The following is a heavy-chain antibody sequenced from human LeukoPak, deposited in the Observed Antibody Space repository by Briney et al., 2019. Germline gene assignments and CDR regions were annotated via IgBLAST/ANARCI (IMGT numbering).Heavy chain of an antibody. V-gene: IGHV3-23*01. CDR3: AKYRTTSAPPRNFDY. Sequence: PGGSLRLSCAASGFTFSSYWMSWVRQAPGKGLEWVSAISGSGGNTYYADSVKGRFTVSRDNSKNTLYLQMNSLRADDTAIYYCAKYRTTSAPPRNFDYWGQGTLVTVSS. J-gene: IGHJ4*02. CDR1: GFTFSSYW. CDR2: ISGSGGNT. D-gene: IGHD1-14*01.